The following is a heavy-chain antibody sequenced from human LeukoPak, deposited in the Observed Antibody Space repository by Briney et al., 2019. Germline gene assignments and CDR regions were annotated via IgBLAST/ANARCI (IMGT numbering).Heavy chain of an antibody. CDR2: IHPSGSI. J-gene: IGHJ4*02. V-gene: IGHV4-34*01. CDR3: ARYDERGYFDY. Sequence: PSETLSLTCAVYGGSFSGYYWNWIRQPPGKGLEWIGEIHPSGSISYNPSLKSRVTISLDTSKNQFSLRLTSVTATDTAVYYCARYDERGYFDYWGQGTLVTVSS. D-gene: IGHD3-10*01. CDR1: GGSFSGYY.